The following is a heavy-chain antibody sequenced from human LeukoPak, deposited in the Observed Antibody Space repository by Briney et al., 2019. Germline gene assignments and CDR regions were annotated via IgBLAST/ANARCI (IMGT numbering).Heavy chain of an antibody. Sequence: SQTLSLTCTVSGGSISSGGYYWSWIRQHPGKGLEWIGYIYYSGSTYYNPSLKSRVTISVDTSKNQFSLKLSSVTAADTAVYYCAREGLRLRNFDYWGQGTLVTVSS. CDR3: AREGLRLRNFDY. D-gene: IGHD5-12*01. V-gene: IGHV4-30-4*08. J-gene: IGHJ4*02. CDR2: IYYSGST. CDR1: GGSISSGGYY.